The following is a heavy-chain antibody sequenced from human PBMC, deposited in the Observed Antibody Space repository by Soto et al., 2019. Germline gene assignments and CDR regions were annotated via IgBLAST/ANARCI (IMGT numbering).Heavy chain of an antibody. CDR3: ARNYGHDCGGGNCYFDF. CDR1: GGTFSRYA. Sequence: QVQLVQSGAEVKKPGSSVKVSCKASGGTFSRYAINWVRQAPGHGLEWMGGIIPLFGTANYAQKFQGRVTITADESASKAHMELRSLRSEDTAVYYCARNYGHDCGGGNCYFDFWGQGTLVTVSS. CDR2: IIPLFGTA. J-gene: IGHJ4*02. D-gene: IGHD2-15*01. V-gene: IGHV1-69*01.